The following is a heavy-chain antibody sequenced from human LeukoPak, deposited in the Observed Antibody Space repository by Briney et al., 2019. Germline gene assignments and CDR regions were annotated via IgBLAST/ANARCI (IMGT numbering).Heavy chain of an antibody. J-gene: IGHJ4*02. CDR3: ATWRGSSWLDY. Sequence: ASVKVSCKPSGYTFTTYGINWVRQAPGQGLEWMGWISTYNGNTNYAQKFQGRVTMTTDTSTSTGYMELRSLRSDDTAVYYCATWRGSSWLDYWGQGTLVTVSS. CDR1: GYTFTTYG. V-gene: IGHV1-18*01. CDR2: ISTYNGNT. D-gene: IGHD6-13*01.